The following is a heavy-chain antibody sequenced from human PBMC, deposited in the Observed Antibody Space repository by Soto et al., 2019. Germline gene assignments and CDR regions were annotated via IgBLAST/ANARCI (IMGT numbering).Heavy chain of an antibody. CDR1: GFSLSNARMG. V-gene: IGHV2-26*01. Sequence: QVTLKESGPVLVKPTEPLTLTCTVSGFSLSNARMGVSWIRQPPGKALEWLAHIFSNDEKSYSTSLKSRLTISKDTSKSQVVLTMTNMDPVDTATYYCARIYRVGSDSSGWYVIHYYYGMDVWGQGTTVTVSS. CDR2: IFSNDEK. CDR3: ARIYRVGSDSSGWYVIHYYYGMDV. D-gene: IGHD6-19*01. J-gene: IGHJ6*02.